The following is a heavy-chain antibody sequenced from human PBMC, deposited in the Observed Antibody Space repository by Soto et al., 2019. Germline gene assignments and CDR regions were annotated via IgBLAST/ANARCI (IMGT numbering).Heavy chain of an antibody. J-gene: IGHJ5*02. Sequence: GASVKVSCKASGYTFTSYGISWVRQAPGQGLEWMGWISAYNGNTNYAQKLQGRVTMTTDTSTSTAYMELRSLRSDDTAVYDCARDNVVVPAAIGNGFDPRGKGTRVTVS. CDR1: GYTFTSYG. CDR3: ARDNVVVPAAIGNGFDP. D-gene: IGHD2-2*02. V-gene: IGHV1-18*04. CDR2: ISAYNGNT.